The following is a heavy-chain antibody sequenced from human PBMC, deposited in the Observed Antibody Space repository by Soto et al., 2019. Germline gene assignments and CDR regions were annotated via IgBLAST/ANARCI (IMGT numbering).Heavy chain of an antibody. Sequence: SQTLSLTCAISGDRVSSNSAAWNWIRQSPPRGLEWLGRTYYRSKWYNDYAVSVKSRITINPDTSKNQFSLQLNSVTPEDTAVYYCAREGLDYGSGRIDYWGQGTLVTVSS. CDR3: AREGLDYGSGRIDY. D-gene: IGHD3-10*01. CDR1: GDRVSSNSAA. V-gene: IGHV6-1*01. J-gene: IGHJ4*02. CDR2: TYYRSKWYN.